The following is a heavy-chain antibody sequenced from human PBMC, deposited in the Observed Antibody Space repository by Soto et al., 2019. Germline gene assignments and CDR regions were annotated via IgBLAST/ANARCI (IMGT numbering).Heavy chain of an antibody. Sequence: PSETLSLTCTVSGGSISSYYWSWIRQPPGKGLEWIGYIYYSGSTNYNPSLKSRVTIAVDTSKNSLYLQMNSLRAEDTALYYCAKLVGATTRDFDYWGQGTLVTVS. V-gene: IGHV4-59*01. CDR3: AKLVGATTRDFDY. D-gene: IGHD1-26*01. CDR1: GGSISSYY. J-gene: IGHJ4*02. CDR2: IYYSGST.